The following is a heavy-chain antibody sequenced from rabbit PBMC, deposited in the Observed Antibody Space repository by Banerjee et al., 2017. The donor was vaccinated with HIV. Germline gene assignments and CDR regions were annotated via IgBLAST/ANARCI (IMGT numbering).Heavy chain of an antibody. CDR1: GIDFSNSWY. Sequence: QEQLEESGGGLVKPGGTLTLTCKASGIDFSNSWYMCWVRQAPGKGLEWIACIDAGSGSTYYASWAKGRFTISKTSSTTVTLQATSLTAADTATYFCARDDNGGSRLTFDFWGQGTLVTVS. D-gene: IGHD4-2*01. J-gene: IGHJ4*01. V-gene: IGHV1S45*01. CDR3: ARDDNGGSRLTFDF. CDR2: IDAGSGST.